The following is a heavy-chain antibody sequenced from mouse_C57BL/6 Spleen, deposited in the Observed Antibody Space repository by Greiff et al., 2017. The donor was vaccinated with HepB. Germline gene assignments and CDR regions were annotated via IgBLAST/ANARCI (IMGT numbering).Heavy chain of an antibody. V-gene: IGHV5-4*01. CDR1: GFTFSSYA. CDR2: ISDGGSYT. D-gene: IGHD2-2*01. CDR3: ARESSLVTRYFDY. Sequence: EVKLMESGGGLVKPGGSLKLSCAASGFTFSSYAMSWVRQTPEKRLEWVATISDGGSYTYYPDNVKGRFTISRDNAKNNLYLQMSHLKSEDTAMYYCARESSLVTRYFDYWGQGTTLTVSS. J-gene: IGHJ2*01.